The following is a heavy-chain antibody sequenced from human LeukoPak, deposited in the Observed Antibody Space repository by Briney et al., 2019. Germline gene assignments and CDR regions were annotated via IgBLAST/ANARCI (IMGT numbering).Heavy chain of an antibody. V-gene: IGHV3-7*03. CDR3: VIDREWLQLHY. CDR1: GLTFSDQW. CDR2: IKQDGSAK. D-gene: IGHD3-3*01. J-gene: IGHJ4*02. Sequence: PGGSLRLSCMISGLTFSDQWLAWVRQPPGKGLEWVADIKQDGSAKFHVASVKGRFTISRDNAKNSLYLQMDSLTAEDTAVYYCVIDREWLQLHYWGPGTLVTVSS.